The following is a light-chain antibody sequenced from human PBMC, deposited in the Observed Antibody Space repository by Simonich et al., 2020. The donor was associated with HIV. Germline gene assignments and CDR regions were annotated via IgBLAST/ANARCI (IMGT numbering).Light chain of an antibody. V-gene: IGKV4-1*01. Sequence: DIVMTQSPDSLAVSLGERATINCKSSQSVLYSSNNKNYLAWYQQKPGQPPKLLIYWASTRESGVPDRFSASGSGTDFTLTISSLQAEDVAFYYCQQYHSTPNTFGQGTKLELK. J-gene: IGKJ2*01. CDR1: QSVLYSSNNKNY. CDR3: QQYHSTPNT. CDR2: WAS.